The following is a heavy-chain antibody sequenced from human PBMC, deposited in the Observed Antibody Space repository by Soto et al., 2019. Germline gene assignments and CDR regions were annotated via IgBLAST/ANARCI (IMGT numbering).Heavy chain of an antibody. CDR2: IKQDGSEK. D-gene: IGHD2-21*01. CDR3: ARSLGPAVDWFDP. Sequence: GGSLRLSCAASGFTFSSYWMSWVRQAPGKGLEWVANIKQDGSEKYYVDSVKGRFTISRDNAKNSLYLQMNSLRAEDTAVYYCARSLGPAVDWFDPWGQGTLVTVSS. J-gene: IGHJ5*02. V-gene: IGHV3-7*01. CDR1: GFTFSSYW.